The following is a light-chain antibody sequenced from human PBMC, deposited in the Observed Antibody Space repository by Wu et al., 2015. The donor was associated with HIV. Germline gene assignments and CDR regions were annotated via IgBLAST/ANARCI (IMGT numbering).Light chain of an antibody. CDR1: QIIATN. Sequence: EIVMTQSPATLSVSPGGRVTLSCRASQIIATNLAWYQQKPGQPPRLLIYDASTRATGFPARFSGGGSGAEFTLTISTLQSGDVAVYYCQQYNEWPQTFGQGTKVEI. V-gene: IGKV3-15*01. J-gene: IGKJ1*01. CDR2: DAS. CDR3: QQYNEWPQT.